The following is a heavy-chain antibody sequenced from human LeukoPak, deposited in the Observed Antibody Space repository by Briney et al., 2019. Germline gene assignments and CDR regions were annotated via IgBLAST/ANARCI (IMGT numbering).Heavy chain of an antibody. CDR1: GFTFSSYA. D-gene: IGHD3/OR15-3a*01. CDR3: ARGDSNPY. Sequence: GGSLRLSCAASGFTFSSYAMHWVRQAPGKGLEWVAVISYDGSNKYYADSVKGRFTISRGNSKNTLYLQMNSLRAEDTAGYYCARGDSNPYWGQGTLVTVSS. J-gene: IGHJ4*02. V-gene: IGHV3-30-3*01. CDR2: ISYDGSNK.